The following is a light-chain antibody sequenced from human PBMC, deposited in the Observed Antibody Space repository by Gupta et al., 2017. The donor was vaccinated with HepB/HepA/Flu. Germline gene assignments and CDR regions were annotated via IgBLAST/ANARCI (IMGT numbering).Light chain of an antibody. J-gene: IGKJ2*04. CDR1: ESIRSW. CDR3: QQYNSYACS. V-gene: IGKV1-5*03. Sequence: DIQMTQSPSTLSASVGDRVTITCLASESIRSWLAWYQQKPGKAPKLLIYKASSLESGVPSRFSGSGSGTEFTLTISSLQTDDSATYYCQQYNSYACSFGQGTKLEIK. CDR2: KAS.